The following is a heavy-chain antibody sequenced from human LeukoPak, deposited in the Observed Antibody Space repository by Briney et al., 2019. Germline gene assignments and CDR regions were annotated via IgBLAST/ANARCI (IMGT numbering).Heavy chain of an antibody. CDR3: ARHMTTDMLDAFDI. Sequence: KPSETLSLTCTVSGGSISSSSYYWGWIRQPPGKGLEWIGSIFHRGSTYDNPSLKSRVTTSVDASKNHFSLTLSSVTAADTAVYHCARHMTTDMLDAFDIWGQGTMVIISS. CDR1: GGSISSSSYY. CDR2: IFHRGST. D-gene: IGHD3-10*02. J-gene: IGHJ3*02. V-gene: IGHV4-39*01.